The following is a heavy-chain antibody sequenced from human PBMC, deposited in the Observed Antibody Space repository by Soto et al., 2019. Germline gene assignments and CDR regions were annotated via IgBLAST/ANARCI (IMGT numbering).Heavy chain of an antibody. CDR1: GYSFTSYW. CDR2: IYPGDSDT. CDR3: ASGTSPDDYYYYGMDV. V-gene: IGHV5-51*01. J-gene: IGHJ6*02. D-gene: IGHD1-26*01. Sequence: GESLKISCKGSGYSFTSYWIGWVRQMPGKGLEWMGIIYPGDSDTRYSPSFQGQVTISADKSISTAYLQWSSLKASDTAMYYCASGTSPDDYYYYGMDVWGQGTTVTVSS.